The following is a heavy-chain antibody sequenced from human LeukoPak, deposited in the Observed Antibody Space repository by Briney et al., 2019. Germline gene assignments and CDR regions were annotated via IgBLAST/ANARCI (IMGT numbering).Heavy chain of an antibody. V-gene: IGHV4-39*01. D-gene: IGHD3-10*01. J-gene: IGHJ4*02. Sequence: SETLSLTCTVSGFSLSSHNYYWGWIRQPPGKPLEWLGTIYHTGVTFRNSSLVSRLTMSVDTSREQFSLDLTSVTAADTAVYYCARHPGYYFDYWGQGTLVTVSS. CDR3: ARHPGYYFDY. CDR1: GFSLSSHNYY. CDR2: IYHTGVT.